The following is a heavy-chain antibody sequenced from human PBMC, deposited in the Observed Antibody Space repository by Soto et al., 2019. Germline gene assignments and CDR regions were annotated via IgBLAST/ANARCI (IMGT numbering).Heavy chain of an antibody. D-gene: IGHD1-26*01. CDR1: GYSVSSSDYY. J-gene: IGHJ6*02. CDR3: APLTVSLSGPYGIHV. Sequence: QLHLQESGPGLVKTSETLSLTCSVSGYSVSSSDYYWAWIRQPPGKGLEWIGSMLYSGLIYYNPSLKSRVTLSVDTSKNQFSVRLNSVTASDTAVYYCAPLTVSLSGPYGIHVWGQGTTVTVSS. CDR2: MLYSGLI. V-gene: IGHV4-39*01.